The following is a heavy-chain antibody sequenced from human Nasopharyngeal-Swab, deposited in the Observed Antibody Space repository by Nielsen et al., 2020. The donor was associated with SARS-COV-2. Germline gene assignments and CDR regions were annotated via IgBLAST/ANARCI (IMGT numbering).Heavy chain of an antibody. Sequence: GESLKISCAASGFTFNIYTMNWVRQAPGKGLEWVSAISSTGDYIYHAASVKGRFTISRDNAKNLLYLQMNSLRADDTALYFCTKGRADYSNPSFDNWGQGTLVTVSS. V-gene: IGHV3-21*04. D-gene: IGHD4-11*01. J-gene: IGHJ4*02. CDR1: GFTFNIYT. CDR2: ISSTGDYI. CDR3: TKGRADYSNPSFDN.